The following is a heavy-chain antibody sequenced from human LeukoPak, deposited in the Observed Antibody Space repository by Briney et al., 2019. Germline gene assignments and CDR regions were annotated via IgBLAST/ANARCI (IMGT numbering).Heavy chain of an antibody. CDR3: ARDERGYCSSTSRNNWFDP. J-gene: IGHJ5*02. Sequence: GGSLRLSCAASGFTFSDYYMSWIRQAPGKGLEWVSYISSSSSYTNYADSVKGRFTISRDNAKNSLYLQMNSLRAEDTAVYYCARDERGYCSSTSRNNWFDPWGQGTLVTVSS. V-gene: IGHV3-11*06. CDR2: ISSSSSYT. D-gene: IGHD2-2*01. CDR1: GFTFSDYY.